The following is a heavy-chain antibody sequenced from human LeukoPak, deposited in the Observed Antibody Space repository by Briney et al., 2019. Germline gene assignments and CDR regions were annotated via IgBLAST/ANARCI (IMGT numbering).Heavy chain of an antibody. CDR2: IYYSGST. D-gene: IGHD6-19*01. J-gene: IGHJ5*02. V-gene: IGHV4-59*08. CDR3: ARHRRAVAGVWFDP. CDR1: GGSISSYY. Sequence: SETLSLTCTVSGGSISSYYWSWIRQPPGKGLEWIGYIYYSGSTNYNPSLKSRVTISVDTSKNQFSLKLSSVTAADTAVYYCARHRRAVAGVWFDPWGQGTLVTVSS.